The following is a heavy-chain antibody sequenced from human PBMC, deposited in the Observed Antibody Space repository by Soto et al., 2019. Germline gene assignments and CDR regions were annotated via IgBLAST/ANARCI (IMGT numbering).Heavy chain of an antibody. CDR1: GYTFTSYG. CDR3: ARDLITMVRGVIWDYYRMDV. J-gene: IGHJ6*02. D-gene: IGHD3-10*01. Sequence: ASVKVSCKASGYTFTSYGISWVRQAPGQGLEWMGWISAYNGNTNYAQKLQGRVTMTTDTSTSTAYMELRSLRSDDTAVYYCARDLITMVRGVIWDYYRMDVWGQGTTVTVSS. CDR2: ISAYNGNT. V-gene: IGHV1-18*01.